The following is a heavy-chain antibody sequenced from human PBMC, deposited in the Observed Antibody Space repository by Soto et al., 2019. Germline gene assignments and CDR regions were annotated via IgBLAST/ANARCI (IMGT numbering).Heavy chain of an antibody. Sequence: GESLKISCKGSGYSFAGYWITWVRQKPGKGLEWMGRIDPSDSQTYYSPSFRGHVTISATKSITTVFLQWSSLRASDTAMYYCARQIYGSDTGPNFIYYFDAWSQGTPVTVSS. CDR2: IDPSDSQT. D-gene: IGHD5-18*01. J-gene: IGHJ4*02. CDR1: GYSFAGYW. CDR3: ARQIYGSDTGPNFIYYFDA. V-gene: IGHV5-10-1*01.